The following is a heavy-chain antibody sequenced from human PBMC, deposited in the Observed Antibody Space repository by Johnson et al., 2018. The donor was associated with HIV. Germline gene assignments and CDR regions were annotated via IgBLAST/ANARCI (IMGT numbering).Heavy chain of an antibody. J-gene: IGHJ3*02. CDR3: AKTGGGAALDS. D-gene: IGHD3-16*01. Sequence: QVQLVESGGGVVQPGGSLRLSCAASGFTFNTYGIHWVRQAPGKGLEWVAFVSYDGTNEFYADSVKGRFTISRDTSKKMLYLQMNSLRVDDTAVYYCAKTGGGAALDSWGQGTMVTVSS. CDR2: VSYDGTNE. CDR1: GFTFNTYG. V-gene: IGHV3-30*18.